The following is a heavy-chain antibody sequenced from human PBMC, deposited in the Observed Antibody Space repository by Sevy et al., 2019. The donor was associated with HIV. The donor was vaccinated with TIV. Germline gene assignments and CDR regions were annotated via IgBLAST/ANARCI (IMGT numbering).Heavy chain of an antibody. J-gene: IGHJ4*02. Sequence: GGSLRLSCAVSGFTFNNAWMNWVRQAPGTGLQWVGLIKSKIDGEKTDYAAPVKGRFTISRDDSKNELFLQMNSLKIEDTAVYYCATAPGYYDSAPFDYWGPGTLVTVSS. CDR3: ATAPGYYDSAPFDY. D-gene: IGHD3-22*01. V-gene: IGHV3-15*01. CDR1: GFTFNNAW. CDR2: IKSKIDGEKT.